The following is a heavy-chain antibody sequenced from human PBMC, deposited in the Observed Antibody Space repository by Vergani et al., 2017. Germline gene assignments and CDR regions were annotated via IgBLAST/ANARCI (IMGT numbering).Heavy chain of an antibody. Sequence: QVQLQESGPGLVKPSETLSLTCTVSGGSISSYYWSWIRQPPGKGLEWIGYIYYSGSTNYNPSLKSRVTISVDTSKNQFSLKLSSVTAADTAVYYCARGPYTIFGVVIIGYYYYMDVWGKGTTVTVSS. J-gene: IGHJ6*03. CDR3: ARGPYTIFGVVIIGYYYYMDV. D-gene: IGHD3-3*01. CDR1: GGSISSYY. CDR2: IYYSGST. V-gene: IGHV4-59*01.